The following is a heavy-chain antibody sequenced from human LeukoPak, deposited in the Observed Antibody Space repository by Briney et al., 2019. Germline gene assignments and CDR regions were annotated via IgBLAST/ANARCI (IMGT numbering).Heavy chain of an antibody. J-gene: IGHJ4*02. V-gene: IGHV3-23*01. CDR1: GFTFSNYA. D-gene: IGHD3-16*01. CDR3: AREGGYYFDY. CDR2: ISGNGALT. Sequence: GGSLRLSCAASGFTFSNYAMSWVRQAPGKGLEWVASISGNGALTYYADSVKGRFTISRDNSKNTLYLQMNSLRAEDTAVYYCAREGGYYFDYWGQGTLVTVSS.